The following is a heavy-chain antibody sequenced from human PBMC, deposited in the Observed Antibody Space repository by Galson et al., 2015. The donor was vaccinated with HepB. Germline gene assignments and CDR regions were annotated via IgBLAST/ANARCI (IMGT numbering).Heavy chain of an antibody. CDR2: IIPILGIA. CDR1: GGTFSSYT. Sequence: SVKVSCKASGGTFSSYTISWVRQAPGQGLEWMGRIIPILGIADYAQKFQGRVTITADKSTSTAYMELSSLRSEDTAVYYCAAEQWLRDSPHAFIFAQGFDYWGQGTLVTVSS. J-gene: IGHJ4*02. D-gene: IGHD6-19*01. V-gene: IGHV1-69*02. CDR3: AAEQWLRDSPHAFIFAQGFDY.